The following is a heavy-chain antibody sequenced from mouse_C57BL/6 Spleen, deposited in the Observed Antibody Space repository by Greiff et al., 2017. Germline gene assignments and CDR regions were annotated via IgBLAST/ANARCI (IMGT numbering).Heavy chain of an antibody. CDR1: GFTFTDYY. Sequence: EVKLVESGGGLVQPGGSLSLSCAASGFTFTDYYMSWVRQPPGKALEWLGFIRNKANGYTTEYSASVKGRFTISRDNSQSILYLQMNALRAEDSATYYCARYHLLRWYFDVWGTGTTVTVSS. V-gene: IGHV7-3*01. D-gene: IGHD1-1*01. J-gene: IGHJ1*03. CDR3: ARYHLLRWYFDV. CDR2: IRNKANGYTT.